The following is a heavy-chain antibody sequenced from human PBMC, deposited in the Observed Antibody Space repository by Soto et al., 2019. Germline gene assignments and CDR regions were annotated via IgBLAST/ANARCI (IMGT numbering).Heavy chain of an antibody. Sequence: EVQLLESGGGLVQPGGSLRLSCAASGFTFSSYAMSWVRQAPGKGLEWVSAISGSGGSTYYADSVKGRFTISRDNSKKTLYGQMNSLRAEETAVYYCEKEKTYSSGWAGMDVWGQGTTVTVSS. D-gene: IGHD6-19*01. V-gene: IGHV3-23*01. J-gene: IGHJ6*02. CDR2: ISGSGGST. CDR1: GFTFSSYA. CDR3: EKEKTYSSGWAGMDV.